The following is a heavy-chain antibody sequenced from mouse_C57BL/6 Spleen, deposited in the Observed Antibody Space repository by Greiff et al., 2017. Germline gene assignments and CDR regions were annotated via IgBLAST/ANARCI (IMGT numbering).Heavy chain of an antibody. D-gene: IGHD2-3*01. Sequence: VQLQQPGAELVMPGASVKLSCKASGYTFTSYWMHWVKQRPGQGLAWIGEIDPSDSYTNYTQKFKGKSTLTVDKSSSTAYMELRSLTSEDTAVYYCARPYDGYYVYAMDYWGQGTSVTVSS. V-gene: IGHV1-69*01. CDR2: IDPSDSYT. CDR1: GYTFTSYW. CDR3: ARPYDGYYVYAMDY. J-gene: IGHJ4*01.